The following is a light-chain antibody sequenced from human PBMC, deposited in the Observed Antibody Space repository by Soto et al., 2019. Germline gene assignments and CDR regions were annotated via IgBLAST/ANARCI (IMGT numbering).Light chain of an antibody. CDR1: QSVGSN. J-gene: IGKJ2*01. Sequence: EIVMTQSPATLSVSPGERATLSCRASQSVGSNLAWYQQKPGQAPGLLIYGASTRATGIPARFSGSGSGTEFTLTISSLQSEDCAVYYCQQYNNWPLYTFGQGTKLEIK. CDR2: GAS. CDR3: QQYNNWPLYT. V-gene: IGKV3-15*01.